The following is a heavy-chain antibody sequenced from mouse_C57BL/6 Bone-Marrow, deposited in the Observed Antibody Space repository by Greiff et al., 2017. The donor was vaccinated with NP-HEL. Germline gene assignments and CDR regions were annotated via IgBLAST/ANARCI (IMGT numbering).Heavy chain of an antibody. CDR3: ARSRGFHGSTPFAY. D-gene: IGHD2-2*01. CDR2: IYWDDDK. J-gene: IGHJ3*01. CDR1: GFSLSTSGMG. Sequence: QVTLKESGPGILQSSQTLSLTCSFSGFSLSTSGMGVSWIRQPSGKGLEWLAHIYWDDDKRYNPSLKSRLTISKDTSRNQVFLKITSVDTADTATYYCARSRGFHGSTPFAYWGQGTLVTVSA. V-gene: IGHV8-12*01.